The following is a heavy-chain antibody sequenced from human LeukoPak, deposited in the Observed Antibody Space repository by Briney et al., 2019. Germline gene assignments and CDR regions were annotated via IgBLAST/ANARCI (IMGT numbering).Heavy chain of an antibody. CDR2: INHSGIT. CDR3: ASAYYYGSASFNWFDP. Sequence: SESLSLTCAVYGGSFSDYYWSWIRQPPGKGLEYIGEINHSGITNYNPSLMSRVTISVDTSKNQFSMKLRSVTAADTAVYYWASAYYYGSASFNWFDPWGQGTLVTVSS. D-gene: IGHD3-10*01. CDR1: GGSFSDYY. V-gene: IGHV4-34*01. J-gene: IGHJ5*02.